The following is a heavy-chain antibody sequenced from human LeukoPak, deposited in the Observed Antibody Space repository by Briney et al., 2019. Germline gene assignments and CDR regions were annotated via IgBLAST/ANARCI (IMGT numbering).Heavy chain of an antibody. V-gene: IGHV1-18*01. CDR2: ISAYTGST. CDR1: GYTFTNYG. D-gene: IGHD1-26*01. Sequence: ASVKVSCKASGYTFTNYGLTWVRQAPGQGFQWMGWISAYTGSTNYAQKFQGRVTMPTDPSTSTAYMELRSLTSNDTAVYYCARTVGATGAFDIWGQGTMVIVSS. J-gene: IGHJ3*02. CDR3: ARTVGATGAFDI.